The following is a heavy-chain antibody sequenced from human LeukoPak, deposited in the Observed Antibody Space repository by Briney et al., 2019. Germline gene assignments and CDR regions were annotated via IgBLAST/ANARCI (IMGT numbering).Heavy chain of an antibody. J-gene: IGHJ4*02. CDR2: IKMDERSA. CDR1: GFTITNNW. Sequence: GGSLRLSCTVSGFTITNNWMYWVRQAPGRGLVWVSRIKMDERSAVYADSVKGRFIISRDNAKNTVYLQMNSLKADDTAVYYCATVFKGSTLQDYWGQGTLVTVSS. D-gene: IGHD3-10*01. CDR3: ATVFKGSTLQDY. V-gene: IGHV3-74*03.